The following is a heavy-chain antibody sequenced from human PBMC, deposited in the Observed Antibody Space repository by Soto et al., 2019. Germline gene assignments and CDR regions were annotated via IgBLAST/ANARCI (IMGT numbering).Heavy chain of an antibody. D-gene: IGHD5-12*01. CDR2: IYYSGST. Sequence: TLSLTCTVSGGSISSYYWSWIRQPPGKGLEWIGYIYYSGSTNYNPSLKSRVTISVDTSKNQFSLKLSSVTAADTAVYYCARHFAPYSGYGTIDYWGQGTLVTVSS. CDR1: GGSISSYY. J-gene: IGHJ4*02. V-gene: IGHV4-59*08. CDR3: ARHFAPYSGYGTIDY.